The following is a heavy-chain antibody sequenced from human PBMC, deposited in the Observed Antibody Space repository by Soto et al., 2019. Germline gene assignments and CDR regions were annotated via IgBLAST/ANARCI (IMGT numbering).Heavy chain of an antibody. D-gene: IGHD5-12*01. Sequence: QVQLVQSGAEAKMPGSSVKVSCKASGGTFSIYVITWVRQAPGQGFEWMGGITPIFGTTTYAQKFQGRVTITADESTSTAYMELTGLRSEDTAVYFSASNIVSTNVWGQGTRVTVSS. CDR2: ITPIFGTT. CDR1: GGTFSIYV. V-gene: IGHV1-69*01. CDR3: ASNIVSTNV. J-gene: IGHJ4*02.